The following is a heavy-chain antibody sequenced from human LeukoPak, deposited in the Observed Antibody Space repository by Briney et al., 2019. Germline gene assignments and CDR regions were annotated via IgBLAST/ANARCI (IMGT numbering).Heavy chain of an antibody. CDR2: ISGSSST. V-gene: IGHV3-11*06. Sequence: GSLRLSCATSGFTFSDYYMSWIRQAPGKGLEWVSYISGSSSTNYADSVKGRFTISRDNADNSVYLQMDSLRAEDTAVYYCARDRGLGYFDPWGQGTLVTVSS. CDR3: ARDRGLGYFDP. CDR1: GFTFSDYY. J-gene: IGHJ5*02. D-gene: IGHD3-10*01.